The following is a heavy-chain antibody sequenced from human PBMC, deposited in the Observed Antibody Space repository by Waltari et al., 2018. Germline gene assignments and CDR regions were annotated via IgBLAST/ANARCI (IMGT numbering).Heavy chain of an antibody. D-gene: IGHD6-19*01. CDR3: ARDVLTVDGSSYYFDY. CDR1: GYTFTGHY. V-gene: IGHV1-2*02. CDR2: SNPNSGGT. J-gene: IGHJ4*02. Sequence: QVQLEQSGAEVQKPGASVKVSCKASGYTFTGHYIQWVRQAPGQGLEWMGWSNPNSGGTNAAQKFQGRVTMTRDTSITTAYMELSSLKPDDTAVYFCARDVLTVDGSSYYFDYWGQGTLVTVSS.